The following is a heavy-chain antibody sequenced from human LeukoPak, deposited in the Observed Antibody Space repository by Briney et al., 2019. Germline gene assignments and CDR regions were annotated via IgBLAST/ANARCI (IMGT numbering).Heavy chain of an antibody. Sequence: PGGSLRLSCAASGFTVSSNYMSWVRQAPGKGLEWVSVIYSGGSTYYADSVKGRLTISRDNSKNTLYLQMNSLRAEDTAVYYCASTNAADSSGYYPYYYGMDVWGQGTTVTVSS. CDR2: IYSGGST. CDR1: GFTVSSNY. V-gene: IGHV3-66*01. D-gene: IGHD3-22*01. J-gene: IGHJ6*02. CDR3: ASTNAADSSGYYPYYYGMDV.